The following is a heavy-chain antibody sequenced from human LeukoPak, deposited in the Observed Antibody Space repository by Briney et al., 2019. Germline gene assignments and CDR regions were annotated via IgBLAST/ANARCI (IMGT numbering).Heavy chain of an antibody. J-gene: IGHJ6*04. CDR3: ARDHYTVRGVIGGMDV. CDR1: GFTFNGYW. D-gene: IGHD3-10*01. V-gene: IGHV3-7*01. CDR2: IKQDGREK. Sequence: PGGSLRLSCAASGFTFNGYWMSWVRQAPGKGLEWVANIKQDGREKNYVDSVRGRFTISRDNSKNTLYLQMNSLRAGDTAVYYCARDHYTVRGVIGGMDVWGKGTTVTVSS.